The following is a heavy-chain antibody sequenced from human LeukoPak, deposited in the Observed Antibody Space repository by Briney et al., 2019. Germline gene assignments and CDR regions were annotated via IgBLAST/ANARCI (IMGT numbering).Heavy chain of an antibody. CDR3: ARQTPGRYCSSTSCAIFDY. J-gene: IGHJ4*02. CDR1: GGAFSGYY. D-gene: IGHD2-2*01. CDR2: INHSGST. Sequence: SETLSLTCAVYGGAFSGYYWSWVRPPPGEGLEWIGGINHSGSTNYNPSLKSRVTISVDTSKNQFSLKLSSVTAADTAVYYCARQTPGRYCSSTSCAIFDYWGQGTLVTVSS. V-gene: IGHV4-34*01.